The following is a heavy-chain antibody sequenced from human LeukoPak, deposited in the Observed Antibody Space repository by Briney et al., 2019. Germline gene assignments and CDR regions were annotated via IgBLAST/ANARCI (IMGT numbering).Heavy chain of an antibody. CDR3: ARQRASLLWSRGLDV. CDR1: GYTFTGYY. CDR2: INPNSGGT. J-gene: IGHJ6*02. D-gene: IGHD3-10*01. Sequence: ASVKVSCKASGYTFTGYYIHWVRQAPGQGLEWMGWINPNSGGTNYAQKFQGRVTTTRDTSISTAYMEVSRLRYDDTAVYYCARQRASLLWSRGLDVWGQGTTVTVSS. V-gene: IGHV1-2*02.